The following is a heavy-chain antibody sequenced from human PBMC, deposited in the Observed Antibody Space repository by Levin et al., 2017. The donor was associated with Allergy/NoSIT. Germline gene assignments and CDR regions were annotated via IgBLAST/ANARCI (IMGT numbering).Heavy chain of an antibody. CDR1: GFTFSCDD. V-gene: IGHV3-23*01. J-gene: IGHJ2*01. CDR2: IGDNGGTT. Sequence: GGSLRLSCAASGFTFSCDDMSWVRQAPGKGLEWVSSIGDNGGTTYADSVKGRFTFSRDNSKNTLYLQMNSLRAADTAVYYCAKSIPSWYFDLWGRGTLVTVPS. CDR3: AKSIPSWYFDL.